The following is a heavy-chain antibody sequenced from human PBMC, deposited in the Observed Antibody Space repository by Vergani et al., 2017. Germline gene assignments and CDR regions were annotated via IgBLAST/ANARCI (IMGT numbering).Heavy chain of an antibody. CDR2: ISSSSSYI. CDR3: ARDRGYGGERSQKGVFDY. Sequence: EVQLVESGGGLVKPGGSLRLSCAASGFTFSSYSMNWVRQAPGKGLEWVSSISSSSSYIYYADSVKGRFTLSRDNAKNSLYLKMNSLRAEDPAVYYCARDRGYGGERSQKGVFDYWGQGTLVTVSS. V-gene: IGHV3-21*01. CDR1: GFTFSSYS. J-gene: IGHJ4*02. D-gene: IGHD4-23*01.